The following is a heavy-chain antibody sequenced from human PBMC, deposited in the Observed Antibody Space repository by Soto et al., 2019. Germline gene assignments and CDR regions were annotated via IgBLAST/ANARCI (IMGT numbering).Heavy chain of an antibody. J-gene: IGHJ4*02. Sequence: GGSLRLSCAASGFTFSTYWMSWVRQAQGKGLEWVANIKQDGSEKYYVDSVKGRFTISRDNAKNSLYLQMNSLRAEDTAVYYCARDHYYGSESYYNYWGQGALVTVSS. CDR3: ARDHYYGSESYYNY. V-gene: IGHV3-7*01. CDR1: GFTFSTYW. CDR2: IKQDGSEK. D-gene: IGHD3-10*01.